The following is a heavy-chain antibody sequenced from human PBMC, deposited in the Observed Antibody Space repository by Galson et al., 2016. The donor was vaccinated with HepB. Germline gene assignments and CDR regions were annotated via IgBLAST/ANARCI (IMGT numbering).Heavy chain of an antibody. CDR1: GGSISSGSSY. CDR3: AREGSGWYYFDS. V-gene: IGHV4-61*02. CDR2: IYPSGST. Sequence: TLSLTCTVSGGSISSGSSYWSWIRQPAGEGLEWIGRIYPSGSTKYNPSLESRVIISLDTTNSPFSLNVNSMTAADTAVYYCAREGSGWYYFDSWGQGILVTVSS. J-gene: IGHJ4*02. D-gene: IGHD6-19*01.